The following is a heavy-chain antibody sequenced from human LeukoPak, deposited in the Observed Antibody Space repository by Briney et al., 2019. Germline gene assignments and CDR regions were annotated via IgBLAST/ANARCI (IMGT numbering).Heavy chain of an antibody. CDR3: AREEGIGGGYLPFDY. J-gene: IGHJ4*02. V-gene: IGHV1-2*02. CDR1: GYTFTGYY. Sequence: ASVKVSCKASGYTFTGYYMHWVRQAPGQGLEWMGWINPNSGGTSDAQKFQGRVTMTRDTSTSTVYMELSSLRSEDTAVYYCAREEGIGGGYLPFDYWGQGTLVTVSS. D-gene: IGHD1-26*01. CDR2: INPNSGGT.